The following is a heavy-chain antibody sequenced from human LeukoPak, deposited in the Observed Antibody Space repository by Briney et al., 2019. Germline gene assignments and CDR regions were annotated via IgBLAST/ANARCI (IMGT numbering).Heavy chain of an antibody. V-gene: IGHV4-30-4*08. CDR2: IYYSGST. D-gene: IGHD5-18*01. CDR1: GGSTSSGDYY. CDR3: ARDGGYSYGSPFDY. J-gene: IGHJ4*02. Sequence: SQTLSLTCTVSGGSTSSGDYYWSWIRQPPGKGLEWIGYIYYSGSTYYNPSLKSRVTISVDTSKNQFSLKLSSVTAADTAVYYCARDGGYSYGSPFDYWGQGTLVTVSS.